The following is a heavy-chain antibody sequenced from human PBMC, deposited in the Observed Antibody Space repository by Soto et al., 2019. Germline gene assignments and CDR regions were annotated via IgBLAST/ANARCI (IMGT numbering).Heavy chain of an antibody. J-gene: IGHJ3*02. Sequence: QVQLVQSGAEVKKPGASVKVSCKASGYTFTGYYMHWARQAPGQGLEWMGWINPNSGGTNYAQKLQGWVTMTRDTTISTAYMELSRLRSEDTAVYYCARGRDGSLIAFDIWGQGTMVTVSS. CDR2: INPNSGGT. CDR1: GYTFTGYY. V-gene: IGHV1-2*04. CDR3: ARGRDGSLIAFDI. D-gene: IGHD5-12*01.